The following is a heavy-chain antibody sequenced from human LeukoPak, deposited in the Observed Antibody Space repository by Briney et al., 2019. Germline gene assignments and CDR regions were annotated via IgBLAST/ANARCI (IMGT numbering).Heavy chain of an antibody. CDR3: AKTYYYDTSGYYSCPN. V-gene: IGHV3-23*01. CDR1: GFTFSTYA. D-gene: IGHD3-22*01. J-gene: IGHJ4*02. Sequence: GGSLRLSCAASGFTFSTYAMTWVRQAPGKGLEWVSSISSSGGNTYYADSMKGRFTISRDNSKNTLYLQLNSLRVEDTAVYYCAKTYYYDTSGYYSCPNWGQGTQVTVSS. CDR2: ISSSGGNT.